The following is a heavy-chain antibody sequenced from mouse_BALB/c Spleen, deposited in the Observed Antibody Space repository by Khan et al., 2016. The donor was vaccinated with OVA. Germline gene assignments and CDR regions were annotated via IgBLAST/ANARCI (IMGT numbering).Heavy chain of an antibody. V-gene: IGHV1-4*01. D-gene: IGHD2-14*01. CDR2: INPSNGYT. Sequence: QVQLKQSGAELARPGASVKMSGKASGYTFTSYTIHWIKLRPGQGLEWIGFINPSNGYTNYNQKFKDKATLTADKSSTTVYMQLSSLTSDDSAVYTSVKDGAYHRNDGWFAYWGQGTLVTVSA. CDR1: GYTFTSYT. J-gene: IGHJ3*01. CDR3: VKDGAYHRNDGWFAY.